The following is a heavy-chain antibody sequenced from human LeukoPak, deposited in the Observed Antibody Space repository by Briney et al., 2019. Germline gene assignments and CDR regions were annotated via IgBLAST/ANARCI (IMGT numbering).Heavy chain of an antibody. V-gene: IGHV3-33*01. CDR3: ARDRVNWNDGVDY. D-gene: IGHD1-20*01. CDR1: GFTFRSHA. J-gene: IGHJ4*02. CDR2: IWYDGSNK. Sequence: GGSLRLSCATSGFTFRSHAMHWVRQSPGKGLEWVAQIWYDGSNKYYADSVKGRFTISRDNAKNSLYLQMNSLRAEDTAVYYCARDRVNWNDGVDYWGQGTLVTVSS.